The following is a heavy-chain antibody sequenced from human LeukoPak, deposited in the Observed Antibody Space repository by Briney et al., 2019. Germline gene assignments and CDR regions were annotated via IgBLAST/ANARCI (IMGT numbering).Heavy chain of an antibody. D-gene: IGHD5-12*01. CDR2: IWDTEIT. CDR3: ARGLVLATDYDFDI. CDR1: GCSISSYF. J-gene: IGHJ3*02. V-gene: IGHV4-59*01. Sequence: SGTLSLTCTVSGCSISSYFLSWLRQPPGKGLECIAYIWDTEITDYNPSLKSRVTISLDTSKNPFSLKLRSVSAEDTALYFCARGLVLATDYDFDIWCQGTLVTVSS.